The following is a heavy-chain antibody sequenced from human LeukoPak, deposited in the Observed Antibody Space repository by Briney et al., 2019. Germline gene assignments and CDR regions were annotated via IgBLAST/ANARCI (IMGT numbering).Heavy chain of an antibody. CDR1: GFTFSSYA. CDR3: ARDSGHYSDRAFDY. Sequence: GGSLRLSCAASGFTFSSYAMHWVRQAPGKGLEYVSAISSNGGSTYYANSVKGRFTISRDNSKNTLYLQMGSLRAEDMAVYYCARDSGHYSDRAFDYWGQGTLVTVSS. V-gene: IGHV3-64*01. D-gene: IGHD2-21*01. J-gene: IGHJ4*02. CDR2: ISSNGGST.